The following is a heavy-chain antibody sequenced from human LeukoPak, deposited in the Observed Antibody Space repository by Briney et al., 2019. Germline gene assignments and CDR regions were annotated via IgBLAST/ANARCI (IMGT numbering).Heavy chain of an antibody. D-gene: IGHD3-3*01. V-gene: IGHV4-59*12. CDR1: GGSISSYY. J-gene: IGHJ6*03. CDR3: ARDHYDFWSGYYHNYMDV. Sequence: SETLSLTCTVSGGSISSYYWNWIRQAPGKGLEWIGYIYYSGSTNYNPSLKSRVTISVDTSKNQFTLKLSSVTAADTAVYYCARDHYDFWSGYYHNYMDVWGKGTTVTVSS. CDR2: IYYSGST.